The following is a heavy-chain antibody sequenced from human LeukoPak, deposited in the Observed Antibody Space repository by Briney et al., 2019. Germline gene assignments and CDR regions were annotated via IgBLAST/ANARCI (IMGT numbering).Heavy chain of an antibody. CDR2: IYYSATT. CDR1: GYSIGSSNYY. J-gene: IGHJ4*02. V-gene: IGHV4-39*07. CDR3: ASESYYQLENFDC. D-gene: IGHD1-1*01. Sequence: SETLSLTCTVSGYSIGSSNYYWAWIRQPPGKGLEWIGNIYYSATTYYNPSLKSRVTISIDTSKNQFSLKVTSVTAADTAVYYCASESYYQLENFDCWGQGTLVTVSS.